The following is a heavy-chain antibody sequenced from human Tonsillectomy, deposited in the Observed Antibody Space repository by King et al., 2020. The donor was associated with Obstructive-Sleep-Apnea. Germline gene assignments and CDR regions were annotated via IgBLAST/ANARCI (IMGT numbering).Heavy chain of an antibody. CDR2: IYYSGRT. Sequence: QLQESGPGLVKPSQTLSITCTVSGGSISSGGAYWSWIRQHPVKGLECVGYIYYSGRTYYNPSLKSLVTISVDTSKNQLSLKLSSVTAADTAVYYCARDRAFDIWGQGTMVTVSS. J-gene: IGHJ3*02. CDR3: ARDRAFDI. CDR1: GGSISSGGAY. V-gene: IGHV4-31*01.